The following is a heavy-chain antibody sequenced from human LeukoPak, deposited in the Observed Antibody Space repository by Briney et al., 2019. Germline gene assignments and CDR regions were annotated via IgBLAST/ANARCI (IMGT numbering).Heavy chain of an antibody. J-gene: IGHJ6*02. V-gene: IGHV3-23*01. Sequence: GGSLRLSCAASGFTFSSYAMSWVRQAPGKGLEWVSGISGSGGTTYYAGSVKGRFTISRDNSRSTLYLQMNSLRAENTAVYYCAKCMGSGNYYYYYYGMDVWGQGTTVAVSS. CDR3: AKCMGSGNYYYYYYGMDV. CDR2: ISGSGGTT. CDR1: GFTFSSYA. D-gene: IGHD3-10*01.